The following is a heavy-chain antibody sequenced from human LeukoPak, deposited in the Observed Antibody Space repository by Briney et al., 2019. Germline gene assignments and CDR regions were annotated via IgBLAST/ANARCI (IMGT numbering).Heavy chain of an antibody. CDR1: GVSISSYF. Sequence: SETLSLTCTVSGVSISSYFWSWIRQPAGKGLEWIGRIYTSGSTNYNPSLKSRVTMSVDTSKNQLSLRLSSVTAADTAVYYCAREADMAKNHYYYMDVWGKGTTVTISS. CDR3: AREADMAKNHYYYMDV. D-gene: IGHD2-15*01. V-gene: IGHV4-4*07. J-gene: IGHJ6*03. CDR2: IYTSGST.